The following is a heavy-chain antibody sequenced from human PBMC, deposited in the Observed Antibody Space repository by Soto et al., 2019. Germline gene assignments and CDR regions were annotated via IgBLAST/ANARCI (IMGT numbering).Heavy chain of an antibody. Sequence: ASVKVSCKASGYTFTSYGISWVRQAPGQGLEWMGWISAYNGNTNYAQKLQGRVTMTTDTSTSTAYMELRSLRSDDTAVYYCARSSMIFGVVIIYEYNWFDPWGQGTLVTVSS. CDR3: ARSSMIFGVVIIYEYNWFDP. CDR1: GYTFTSYG. J-gene: IGHJ5*02. CDR2: ISAYNGNT. V-gene: IGHV1-18*01. D-gene: IGHD3-3*01.